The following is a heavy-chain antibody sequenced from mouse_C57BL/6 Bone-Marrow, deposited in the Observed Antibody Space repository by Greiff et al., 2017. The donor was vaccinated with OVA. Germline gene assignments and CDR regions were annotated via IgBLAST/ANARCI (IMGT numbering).Heavy chain of an antibody. D-gene: IGHD1-1*01. V-gene: IGHV14-4*01. CDR3: RSDYGSYAMDY. CDR2: IDPENGDT. CDR1: GFNIKDDY. Sequence: VQLQQSGAELVRPGASVKLSCTASGFNIKDDYMHWVKQRPEQGLEWIGWIDPENGDTEYASKFQGKATITADTSSNTAYLQLSSLTSEDTAVYYCRSDYGSYAMDYWGQGTSVTVSS. J-gene: IGHJ4*01.